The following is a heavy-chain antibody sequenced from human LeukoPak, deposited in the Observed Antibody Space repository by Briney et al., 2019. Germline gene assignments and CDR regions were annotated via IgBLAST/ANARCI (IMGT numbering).Heavy chain of an antibody. V-gene: IGHV4-34*01. CDR1: GGSFSGYY. Sequence: SETLSLTCAVYGGSFSGYYWSWIRQPPGKGLEWIGEINHSGSTNYNPSLKSRVTISVDTSKNQFSLKLSPVTAADTAVYYCARGLQSGFWFDPWGQGTLVTVSS. CDR2: INHSGST. CDR3: ARGLQSGFWFDP. D-gene: IGHD4-11*01. J-gene: IGHJ5*02.